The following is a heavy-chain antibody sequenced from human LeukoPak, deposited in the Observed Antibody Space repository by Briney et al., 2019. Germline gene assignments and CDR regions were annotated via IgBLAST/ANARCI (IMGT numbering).Heavy chain of an antibody. CDR3: ASYGSGESYGMDV. CDR2: IYSGGST. V-gene: IGHV3-53*01. CDR1: GFTVSSNY. D-gene: IGHD3-10*01. Sequence: PGGSLRLSCAASGFTVSSNYMSWVRQAPGKGLEWVSVIYSGGSTYYADSVKGRFTISRDNSKNTLYLQMNSLRAEDTAVYYCASYGSGESYGMDVWGQGTTVTVSS. J-gene: IGHJ6*02.